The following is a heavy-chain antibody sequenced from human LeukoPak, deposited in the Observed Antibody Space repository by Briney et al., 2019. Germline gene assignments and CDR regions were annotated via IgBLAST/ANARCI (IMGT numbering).Heavy chain of an antibody. D-gene: IGHD3-9*01. CDR3: ARGGWVHYDILTGYYDY. Sequence: ASVKVSCKASGYTFSSYGITWVRQAPGQGLEWMGWISSYNGNTKYARSLQGRVTMTTDTSTGTAYMELRSLRSDGTAVYYCARGGWVHYDILTGYYDYWGQGTLVTVSS. J-gene: IGHJ4*02. CDR1: GYTFSSYG. CDR2: ISSYNGNT. V-gene: IGHV1-18*04.